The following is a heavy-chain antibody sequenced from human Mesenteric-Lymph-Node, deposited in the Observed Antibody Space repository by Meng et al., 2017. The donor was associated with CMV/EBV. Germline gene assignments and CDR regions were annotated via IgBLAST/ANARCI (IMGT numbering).Heavy chain of an antibody. CDR2: ISSSGLTI. CDR3: VRGFQRYNWNYRSFDY. V-gene: IGHV3-48*03. CDR1: DFRFISYD. D-gene: IGHD1-7*01. Sequence: GESLKISCAASDFRFISYDMAWVRQAPGKGLEWVAYISSSGLTIYYADSVKGRFTISRDNVNDSLFLQINSLRAEDTAVYFCVRGFQRYNWNYRSFDYWGQGTLVTVSS. J-gene: IGHJ4*02.